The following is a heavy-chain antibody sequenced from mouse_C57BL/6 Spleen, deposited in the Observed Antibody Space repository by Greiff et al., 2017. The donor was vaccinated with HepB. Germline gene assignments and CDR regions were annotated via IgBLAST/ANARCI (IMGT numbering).Heavy chain of an antibody. CDR2: IYPSDSET. D-gene: IGHD5-1*01. CDR3: ARGGAYRGMDY. Sequence: QVQLQQPGAELVRPGSSVKLSCKASGYTFTSYWMDWVKQRPGQGLEWIGNIYPSDSETHYNHKFKDKATLTVDKSSSTAYMQLSSLTSEDSAVYFCARGGAYRGMDYWGQGTTLTVSS. V-gene: IGHV1-61*01. J-gene: IGHJ2*01. CDR1: GYTFTSYW.